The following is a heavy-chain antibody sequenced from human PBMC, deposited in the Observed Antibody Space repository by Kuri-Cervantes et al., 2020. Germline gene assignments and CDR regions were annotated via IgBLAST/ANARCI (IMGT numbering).Heavy chain of an antibody. D-gene: IGHD2-15*01. V-gene: IGHV3-23*01. CDR3: ARGQVVAASMDV. CDR1: GFTFSSFW. Sequence: GESLKISCAASGFTFSSFWMHWVRQVPGKGLEWVSAISGSGGSTYYADSVKGRFTISRDNSKNTLYLQMNSLRAEDTAVYYCARGQVVAASMDVWGKGTTVTVSS. J-gene: IGHJ6*03. CDR2: ISGSGGST.